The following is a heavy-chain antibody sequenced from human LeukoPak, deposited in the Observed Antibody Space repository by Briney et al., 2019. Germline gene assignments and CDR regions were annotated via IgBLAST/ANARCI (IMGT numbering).Heavy chain of an antibody. CDR1: GFTFSSYA. J-gene: IGHJ4*02. V-gene: IGHV3-23*01. Sequence: PGGSLRLSCAASGFTFSSYAMSWVRQAPGKGLEWVSAISGSGGSTYYADSVKGRFTISRDNSKNTLYLQMNSLRAEDTAVYYCAKDREAATLGRVYYFDYWGQGTLVTVSS. CDR3: AKDREAATLGRVYYFDY. D-gene: IGHD2-15*01. CDR2: ISGSGGST.